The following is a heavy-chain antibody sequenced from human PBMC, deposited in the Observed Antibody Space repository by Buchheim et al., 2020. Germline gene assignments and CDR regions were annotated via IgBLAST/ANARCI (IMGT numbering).Heavy chain of an antibody. D-gene: IGHD3-10*01. CDR1: GLSFSSHW. V-gene: IGHV3-7*01. Sequence: EIQVVEAGGDLVQPGGSLTLSCATSGLSFSSHWMSWVRQAPGKGLEWVANIKQDGSEKYYVDSVKERFTISRDNARNSLSLQMTSLRVEDTAVYYCGVQGNYWGQGTL. CDR2: IKQDGSEK. J-gene: IGHJ4*02. CDR3: GVQGNY.